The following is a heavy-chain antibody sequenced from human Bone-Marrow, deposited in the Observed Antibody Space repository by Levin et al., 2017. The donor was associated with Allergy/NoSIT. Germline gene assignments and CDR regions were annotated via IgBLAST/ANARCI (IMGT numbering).Heavy chain of an antibody. CDR3: ARGGRGLRYFDWPPDY. CDR1: GFTFSSYG. D-gene: IGHD3-9*01. CDR2: IWYDGSNK. J-gene: IGHJ4*02. Sequence: GESLKISCAASGFTFSSYGMHWVRQAPGKGLEWVAVIWYDGSNKYYADSVKGRFTISRDNSKNTLYLQMNSLRAEDTAVYYCARGGRGLRYFDWPPDYWGQGTLVTVSS. V-gene: IGHV3-33*01.